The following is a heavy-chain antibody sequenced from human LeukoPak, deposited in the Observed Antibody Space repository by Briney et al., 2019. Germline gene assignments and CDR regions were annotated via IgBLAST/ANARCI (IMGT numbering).Heavy chain of an antibody. V-gene: IGHV3-48*04. CDR1: GFTFSSYS. Sequence: GGPLRLSCAASGFTFSSYSMNWVRQAPGKGLEWVSYISSSSSTIYYADSVKGRFTISRDNAKNSLYLQMNSLRAEDTAVYYCARDSYGRAFDYWGQGTLVTVSS. D-gene: IGHD5-18*01. CDR2: ISSSSSTI. J-gene: IGHJ4*02. CDR3: ARDSYGRAFDY.